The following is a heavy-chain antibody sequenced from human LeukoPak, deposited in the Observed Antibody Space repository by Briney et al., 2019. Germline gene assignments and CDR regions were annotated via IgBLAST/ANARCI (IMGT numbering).Heavy chain of an antibody. V-gene: IGHV3-21*01. J-gene: IGHJ4*02. CDR1: GFTFSSYS. CDR3: ARVGIKTGTRDY. CDR2: ISSSSSYI. Sequence: GGSLRLSCAASGFTFSSYSMNWVRQAPGKGLEWVSSISSSSSYIYYADSVKGRFTISRDTAKNSLYLQMNSLRAEDTAVYYCARVGIKTGTRDYWGQGTLVTVSS. D-gene: IGHD1-1*01.